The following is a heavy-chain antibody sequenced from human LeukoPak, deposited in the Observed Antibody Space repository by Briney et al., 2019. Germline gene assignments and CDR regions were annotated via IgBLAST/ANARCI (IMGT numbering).Heavy chain of an antibody. D-gene: IGHD6-13*01. V-gene: IGHV3-11*01. CDR2: ISSSGSTI. CDR1: GFTFSDYY. Sequence: GGSLRLSCAASGFTFSDYYMTWIRQAPGKGLEWVSYISSSGSTIYYADSVKGRFTISRDNAKNSLYLQMNSLRAEDTAVYYCARLRGSSWYWEPVVDYWGQGTLVTVSS. CDR3: ARLRGSSWYWEPVVDY. J-gene: IGHJ4*02.